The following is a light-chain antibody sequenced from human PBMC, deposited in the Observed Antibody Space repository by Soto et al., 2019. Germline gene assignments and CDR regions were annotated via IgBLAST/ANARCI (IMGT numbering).Light chain of an antibody. V-gene: IGLV4-69*01. J-gene: IGLJ2*01. CDR3: QTWGADAVI. Sequence: QLVLTQSPSASASLGASVKLTCTLSSGHSSYAIAWHQQQPEKGPRFLMKLNSDGSHSKGDGISDRFSGSSSGAERYLTISSIQSEDEADYYCQTWGADAVIFGGGTKVTVL. CDR2: LNSDGSH. CDR1: SGHSSYA.